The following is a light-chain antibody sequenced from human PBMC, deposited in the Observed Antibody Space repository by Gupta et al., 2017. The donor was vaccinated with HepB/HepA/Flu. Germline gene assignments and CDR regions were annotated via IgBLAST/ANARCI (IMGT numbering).Light chain of an antibody. V-gene: IGKV3-20*01. J-gene: IGKJ4*01. CDR1: QSFSRTF. CDR3: QQEGRSPLT. CDR2: GTS. Sequence: EIVLTQSPGTLSLSPGERATLSCRASQSFSRTFLAWYQQKAGQAPRLLIYGTSSRATGIPDRFSGSGSGTDFTLTISRLEPEDFAVYYCQQEGRSPLTFGRGTKVEIK.